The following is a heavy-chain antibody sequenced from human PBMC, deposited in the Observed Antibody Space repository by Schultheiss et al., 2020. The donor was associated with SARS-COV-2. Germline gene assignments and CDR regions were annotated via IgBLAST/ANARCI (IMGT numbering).Heavy chain of an antibody. CDR2: ISSSSSYI. D-gene: IGHD6-13*01. CDR1: GFTVSSNY. V-gene: IGHV3-21*01. CDR3: ARDQALYSSSWYYYYYGMDV. J-gene: IGHJ6*02. Sequence: ESLKISCAASGFTVSSNYMSWVRQAPGKGLEWVSSISSSSSYIYYADSVKGRFTISRDNAKNSLYLQMNSLRAEDTAVYYCARDQALYSSSWYYYYYGMDVWGQGTTVTVS.